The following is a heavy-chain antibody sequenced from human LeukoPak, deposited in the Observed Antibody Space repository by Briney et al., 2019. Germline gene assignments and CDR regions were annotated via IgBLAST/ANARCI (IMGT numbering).Heavy chain of an antibody. CDR1: GFTFSSYA. J-gene: IGHJ4*02. D-gene: IGHD5-12*01. V-gene: IGHV3-23*01. CDR2: FSGGDGSP. CDR3: AKNGWLRSSGLWGDY. Sequence: GGSLRLSCVASGFTFSSYAMTWFRQAPGKGLEWVSSFSGGDGSPYHADSVKGRFTISRNNSKSHLYLQMTSLRAEDTAIYYCAKNGWLRSSGLWGDYWGQGALVTVSS.